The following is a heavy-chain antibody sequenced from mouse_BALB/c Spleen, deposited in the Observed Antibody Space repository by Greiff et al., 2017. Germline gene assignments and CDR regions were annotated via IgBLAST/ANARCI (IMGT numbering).Heavy chain of an antibody. V-gene: IGHV1-87*01. Sequence: VQLQQSGAELARPGASVKLSCKASGYTFTSYWMQWVKQRPGQGLEWIGAIYPGDGDTRYTQKFKGKATLTADKSSSTAYMQLSSLASEDSAVYYCARCTTGGAMDDWGQGTSVTVSS. CDR3: ARCTTGGAMDD. CDR2: IYPGDGDT. J-gene: IGHJ4*01. D-gene: IGHD1-1*01. CDR1: GYTFTSYW.